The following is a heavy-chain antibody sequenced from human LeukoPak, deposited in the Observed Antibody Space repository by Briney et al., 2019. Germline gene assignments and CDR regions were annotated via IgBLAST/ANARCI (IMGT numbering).Heavy chain of an antibody. J-gene: IGHJ5*02. Sequence: PGGSLRLSCAASGLTFSSHWMHWVRQAPGKGLVWVSRITNDGSSTTYADSVKGRFTISRDNSKNTLYLQMNSLRAEDTAVYYCARDGALELELRELIFFDPWGQGTLVTVSS. CDR2: ITNDGSST. CDR1: GLTFSSHW. CDR3: ARDGALELELRELIFFDP. V-gene: IGHV3-74*01. D-gene: IGHD1-7*01.